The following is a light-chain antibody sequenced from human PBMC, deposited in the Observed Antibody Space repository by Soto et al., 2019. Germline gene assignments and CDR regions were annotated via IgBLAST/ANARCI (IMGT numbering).Light chain of an antibody. CDR3: QQYGSSLPLT. V-gene: IGKV3-20*01. J-gene: IGKJ4*01. CDR2: GAS. CDR1: QSVSSSY. Sequence: EIVLTQSPGTLSLSPGERATLSCRASQSVSSSYLAWYQQKPGQAPRLLIYGASSRATGTPDRFSGSGSGTDFPLTISRLEPEDLAVYYCQQYGSSLPLTFGGGTKVEIK.